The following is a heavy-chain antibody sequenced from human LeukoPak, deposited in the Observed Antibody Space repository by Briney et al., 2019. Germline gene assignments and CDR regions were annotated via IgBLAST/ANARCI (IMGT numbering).Heavy chain of an antibody. CDR3: ARYFSYDSSGYYLDY. CDR1: GYSISSGYY. J-gene: IGHJ4*02. D-gene: IGHD3-22*01. CDR2: IYHSGST. Sequence: SETLSLTCAVSGYSISSGYYWGWIRQPPGKGLEWIGSIYHSGSTYYSPSLKSRVTISVDTSKNQFSLKLSSVTAADTAVYYCARYFSYDSSGYYLDYWGQGTLVTVSS. V-gene: IGHV4-38-2*01.